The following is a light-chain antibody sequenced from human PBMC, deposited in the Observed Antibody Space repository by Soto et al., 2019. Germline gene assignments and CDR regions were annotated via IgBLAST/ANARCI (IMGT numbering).Light chain of an antibody. CDR2: DVN. V-gene: IGLV2-14*03. Sequence: QSALTEPASVSGSPGQSITISCAGTSSDVGGYNYVSWYQQHPGKVPRLIISDVNKQPSGVSDRFSGSTSGNTASLTVSGQQAEDEGDYYRASFTRSVTVVFGAGTELTVL. J-gene: IGLJ3*02. CDR1: SSDVGGYNY. CDR3: ASFTRSVTVV.